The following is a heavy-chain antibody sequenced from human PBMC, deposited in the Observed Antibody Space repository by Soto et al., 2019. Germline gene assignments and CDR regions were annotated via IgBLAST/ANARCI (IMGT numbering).Heavy chain of an antibody. CDR2: INQDGSEK. D-gene: IGHD3-22*01. Sequence: PGGSLRLSCAASGFTSSSYWMTWVCQAPGKGLEWVANINQDGSEKYYMDSMKGRFTISRDTSTSTVYMELSSLRSEDTAVYYCARDSFITARPEHYYYGMDVWGQGTTVTVSS. J-gene: IGHJ6*02. CDR1: GFTSSSYW. V-gene: IGHV3-7*03. CDR3: ARDSFITARPEHYYYGMDV.